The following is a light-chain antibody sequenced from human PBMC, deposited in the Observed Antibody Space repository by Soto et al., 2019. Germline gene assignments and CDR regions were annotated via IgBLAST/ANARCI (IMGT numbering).Light chain of an antibody. CDR3: HQYGSSGT. CDR2: DTS. V-gene: IGKV3-15*01. Sequence: EVVMRQSPATLSVSQGAGATLSCRASQGIGDTLAWYQHKPGQTPRLLIYDTSTRATGVPTRFSGRRSGAESTPALSRLETEDLEVNYCHQYGSSGTFGQGTKVDIK. J-gene: IGKJ1*01. CDR1: QGIGDT.